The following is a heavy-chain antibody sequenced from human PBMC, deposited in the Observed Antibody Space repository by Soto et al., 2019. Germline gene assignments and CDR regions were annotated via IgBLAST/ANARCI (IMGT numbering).Heavy chain of an antibody. J-gene: IGHJ4*02. CDR3: ARDWGVVPAAIRYFDY. V-gene: IGHV1-18*01. CDR1: GYTFTSYG. Sequence: SVKVSFKASGYTFTSYGISWVRQAPGQGLEWMGWISAYNGNTNYAQKLQGRVTMTTDTSTSTAYMELRSLRSDDTAVYYCARDWGVVPAAIRYFDYWGQGTLVTVSS. CDR2: ISAYNGNT. D-gene: IGHD2-2*02.